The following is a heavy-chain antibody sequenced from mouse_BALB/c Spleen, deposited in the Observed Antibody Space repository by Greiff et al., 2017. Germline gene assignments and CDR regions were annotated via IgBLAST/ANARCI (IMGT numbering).Heavy chain of an antibody. V-gene: IGHV1-9*01. CDR3: ARSYDGYYVDYFDY. CDR1: GYTFSSYW. CDR2: ILPGSGST. J-gene: IGHJ2*01. Sequence: VQLQQSGAELMKPGASVKISCKATGYTFSSYWIEWVKQRPGHGLEWIGEILPGSGSTNYNEKFKGKATFTADTSSNTAYMQLSSLTSEDSAVYYCARSYDGYYVDYFDYWGQGTTLTVSS. D-gene: IGHD2-3*01.